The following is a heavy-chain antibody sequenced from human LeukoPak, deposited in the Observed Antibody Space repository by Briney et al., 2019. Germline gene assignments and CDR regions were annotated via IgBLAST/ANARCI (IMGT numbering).Heavy chain of an antibody. Sequence: GGSLRLSCGASGFTFNSYWMSWVRQAPGKGLEWVADINEDGSTIYYVNSVKGRFTISRDNAKNSLSLQLNTLRAEDRAVYYCARWSYVSGTWFLDSWGQGALVTVSS. V-gene: IGHV3-7*05. J-gene: IGHJ4*02. CDR1: GFTFNSYW. D-gene: IGHD3-10*01. CDR2: INEDGSTI. CDR3: ARWSYVSGTWFLDS.